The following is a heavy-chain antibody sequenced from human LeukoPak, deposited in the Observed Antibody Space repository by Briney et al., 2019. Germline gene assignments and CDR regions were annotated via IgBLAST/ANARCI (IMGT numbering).Heavy chain of an antibody. Sequence: ASVKVSCKASGYTFTGYYIHWARQAPGQGLEWMGWINPNSGGTYYAQKFQGRVTMTRDTSISTAYMELSRLRSDDTAVYYCARDSLSYAYYYYMDVWGKGTTVTVSS. CDR2: INPNSGGT. CDR1: GYTFTGYY. D-gene: IGHD5-18*01. CDR3: ARDSLSYAYYYYMDV. J-gene: IGHJ6*03. V-gene: IGHV1-2*02.